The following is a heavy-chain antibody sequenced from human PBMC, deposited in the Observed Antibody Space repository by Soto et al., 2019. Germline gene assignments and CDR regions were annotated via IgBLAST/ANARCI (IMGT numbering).Heavy chain of an antibody. J-gene: IGHJ4*02. CDR2: TSYDGNNK. V-gene: IGHV3-30*18. CDR3: AKGGGSARDFDY. Sequence: GGSLRLSCTGSGFTFVKYGMHWVRQAPGKGLEWVASTSYDGNNKYYADSLKGRFTISRDNSKKMVYLQMTSLGPEDTAVYYCAKGGGSARDFDYWGQGALVTVSS. CDR1: GFTFVKYG. D-gene: IGHD1-26*01.